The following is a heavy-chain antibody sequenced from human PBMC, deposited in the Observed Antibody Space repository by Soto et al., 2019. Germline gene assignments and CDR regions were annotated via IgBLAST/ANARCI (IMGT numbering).Heavy chain of an antibody. CDR1: GFSLSTTGVG. CDR2: IYWDDDK. J-gene: IGHJ4*02. V-gene: IGHV2-5*02. Sequence: SGPTLVNPTQTLALTFTFSGFSLSTTGVGVSWIRQPPGKALEWLALIYWDDDKRYSPSLKIVITITKDTSKGQVVSTMANMDRVDTTTYNCAFSGVGVWVNGYGCFDSWGQGALVTVSS. D-gene: IGHD5-18*01. CDR3: AFSGVGVWVNGYGCFDS.